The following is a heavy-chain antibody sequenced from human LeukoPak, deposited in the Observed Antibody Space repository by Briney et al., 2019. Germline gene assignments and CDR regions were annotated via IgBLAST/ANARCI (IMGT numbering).Heavy chain of an antibody. V-gene: IGHV1-2*02. Sequence: GASVQVSCKASGYTFTGYYMHWVRQAPGQGLEWMGWINPYSGGTHFAQKLQGRVTMTRDTSISTAYMELSRLRSDDTAVYYCARGLYYYDSSGYYGYWGQGTLVTVSS. CDR3: ARGLYYYDSSGYYGY. D-gene: IGHD3-22*01. J-gene: IGHJ4*02. CDR2: INPYSGGT. CDR1: GYTFTGYY.